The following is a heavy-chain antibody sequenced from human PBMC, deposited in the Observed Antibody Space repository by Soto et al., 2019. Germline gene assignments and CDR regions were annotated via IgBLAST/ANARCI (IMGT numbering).Heavy chain of an antibody. J-gene: IGHJ4*02. CDR3: ARADSGSYSSNY. Sequence: QVQLQESGPGLVKPSQTLSLTCTFSGGSISSGVYYWSWIRRPQGRGLEWMGYIFYGGSTYYNPSLKRRVTISVDTSKNQFSLKLSSVTAADTAVYYCARADSGSYSSNYWGQGTLVTVSS. D-gene: IGHD1-26*01. CDR2: IFYGGST. CDR1: GGSISSGVYY. V-gene: IGHV4-31*03.